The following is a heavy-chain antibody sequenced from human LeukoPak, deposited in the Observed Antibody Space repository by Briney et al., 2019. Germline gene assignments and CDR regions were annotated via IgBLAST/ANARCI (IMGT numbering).Heavy chain of an antibody. J-gene: IGHJ4*02. Sequence: ASVKVSCKASGYTFTSYDIDWVRQATGQGLEWMGWMNPNSGNTGYAQKFQGRVTMTEDTSTDTAHMELSSLRSEDTAVYYCATVLYGSGTRYYFDYWGQGTLVTVSS. D-gene: IGHD3-10*01. CDR3: ATVLYGSGTRYYFDY. CDR2: MNPNSGNT. CDR1: GYTFTSYD. V-gene: IGHV1-8*01.